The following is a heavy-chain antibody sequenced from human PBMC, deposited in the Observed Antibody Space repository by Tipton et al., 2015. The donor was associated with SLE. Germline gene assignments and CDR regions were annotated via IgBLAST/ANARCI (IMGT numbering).Heavy chain of an antibody. CDR2: TYYRSKWYN. Sequence: PGLVKPSQTLSLTCAISGDSVSSNSAAWNWIRQSPSRGLEWLGRTYYRSKWYNDYAVSVNSRITINPDTSKNQFPLPLNSVTPEDTAVYYCARELGYSGYDGDFDYWGQGTLVTVSS. V-gene: IGHV6-1*01. CDR1: GDSVSSNSAA. D-gene: IGHD5-12*01. J-gene: IGHJ4*02. CDR3: ARELGYSGYDGDFDY.